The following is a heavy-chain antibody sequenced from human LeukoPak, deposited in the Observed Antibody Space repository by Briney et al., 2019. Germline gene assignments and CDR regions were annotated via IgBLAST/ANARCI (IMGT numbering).Heavy chain of an antibody. Sequence: GGSLRLSCAVSGFTFSGFWMSWSRQAPGKGLEWVASTNSGGSEGYYADVVKGRFTISRDNAKDTLYLQMKSLRVEDTAVYYCARGGGIYGLWDYWGQGTLVTVSS. CDR3: ARGGGIYGLWDY. V-gene: IGHV3-7*01. CDR1: GFTFSGFW. D-gene: IGHD1-26*01. J-gene: IGHJ4*02. CDR2: TNSGGSEG.